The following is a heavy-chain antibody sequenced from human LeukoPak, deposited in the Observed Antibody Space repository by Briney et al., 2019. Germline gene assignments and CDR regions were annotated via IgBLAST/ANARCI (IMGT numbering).Heavy chain of an antibody. J-gene: IGHJ4*02. CDR1: GGSISSNNW. CDR2: IFHSGST. CDR3: ARVLSGSNFDY. Sequence: SETLSLTCAVSGGSISSNNWWSWVRQPPGKGLERIGEIFHSGSTNYNPSLKSRVTISVDKSKNQFSLRLSSVTAADTAVYYCARVLSGSNFDYWGQGTLVTVSS. V-gene: IGHV4-4*02. D-gene: IGHD3-22*01.